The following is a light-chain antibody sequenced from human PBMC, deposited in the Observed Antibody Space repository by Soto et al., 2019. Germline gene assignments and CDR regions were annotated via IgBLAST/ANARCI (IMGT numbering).Light chain of an antibody. CDR3: QQYDSYSSGP. Sequence: DIQMTRSPSTLSASVGDRVTITCRASQSISSWLAWYQQKPGKAPKLLIYDASSLESGVPSRFSGSGSGTEFTLTISKLQPDDFATYYCQQYDSYSSGPFGQGTKVEIK. CDR1: QSISSW. J-gene: IGKJ1*01. V-gene: IGKV1-5*01. CDR2: DAS.